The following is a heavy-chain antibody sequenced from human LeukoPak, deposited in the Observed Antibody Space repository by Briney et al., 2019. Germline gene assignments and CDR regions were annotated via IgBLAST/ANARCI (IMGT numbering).Heavy chain of an antibody. CDR1: GYTLTELS. D-gene: IGHD5-18*01. Sequence: EASVKVSCKVSGYTLTELSMHWVRQAPGQGLEWMGRIIPILGIANYAQKFQGRVTITADKSTSTAYMELSSLRSEDTAVYYCARVDRLDTALSYWGQGTLVTVSS. CDR3: ARVDRLDTALSY. CDR2: IIPILGIA. V-gene: IGHV1-69*04. J-gene: IGHJ4*02.